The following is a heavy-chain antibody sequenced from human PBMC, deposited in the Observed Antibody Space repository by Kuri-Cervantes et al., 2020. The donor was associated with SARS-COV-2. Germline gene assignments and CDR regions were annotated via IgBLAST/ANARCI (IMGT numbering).Heavy chain of an antibody. CDR1: GYTFTGYY. V-gene: IGHV1-2*04. CDR2: INPNSGGT. J-gene: IGHJ3*02. D-gene: IGHD3-22*01. CDR3: ARSTPFRRLLVISQGGAFDI. Sequence: VSVKVSCKASGYTFTGYYMHWVRQAPGQGLEWMGWINPNSGGTNYAQKFQGWVTMTRDTSISTVYMELSRLRSYDTAVYYCARSTPFRRLLVISQGGAFDIWGQGTMVTASS.